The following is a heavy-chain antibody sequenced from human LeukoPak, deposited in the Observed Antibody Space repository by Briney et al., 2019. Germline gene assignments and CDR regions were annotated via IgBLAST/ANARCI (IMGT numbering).Heavy chain of an antibody. CDR2: INAGNGNT. Sequence: ASVKVSCKASGYTFTSYAMHWVRQAPGERLEWMGWINAGNGNTKYSQKFQGRVTITRDTSASTAYMELSSLRSEDTAVYSCARGTWSARTVDYYLDYWGQGTLVTVSS. V-gene: IGHV1-3*01. D-gene: IGHD6-19*01. J-gene: IGHJ4*02. CDR1: GYTFTSYA. CDR3: ARGTWSARTVDYYLDY.